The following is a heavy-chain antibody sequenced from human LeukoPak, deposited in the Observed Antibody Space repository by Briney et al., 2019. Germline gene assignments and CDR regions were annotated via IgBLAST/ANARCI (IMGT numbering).Heavy chain of an antibody. V-gene: IGHV3-74*01. CDR3: ARSLDIVVVPAAPRDYYYMDV. CDR2: INGDGRNI. J-gene: IGHJ6*03. Sequence: GGSLRLSCVASGFTFSSYWMHWVRQDPRKGLVWVSRINGDGRNINYADSVRGRFTISRDNAKNTLYLQMNSLRAEDTAVYYCARSLDIVVVPAAPRDYYYMDVWGKGTTVTVSS. D-gene: IGHD2-2*01. CDR1: GFTFSSYW.